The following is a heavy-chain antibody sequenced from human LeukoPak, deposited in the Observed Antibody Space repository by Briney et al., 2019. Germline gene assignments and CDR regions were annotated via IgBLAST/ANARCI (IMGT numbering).Heavy chain of an antibody. CDR2: INHSGST. V-gene: IGHV4-34*01. CDR3: ARGERLVY. CDR1: GGSFSGYY. J-gene: IGHJ4*02. Sequence: SETLSLXCAVYGGSFSGYYWSWIRRPPGKGLESIGEINHSGSTNYNPSLKSRVTISVDTSKNQFSLKLSSVTAADTAVYYCARGERLVYWGQGTLVTVSS. D-gene: IGHD2-8*02.